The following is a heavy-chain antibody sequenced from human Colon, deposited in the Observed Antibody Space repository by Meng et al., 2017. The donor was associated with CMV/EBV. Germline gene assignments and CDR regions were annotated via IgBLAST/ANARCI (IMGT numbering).Heavy chain of an antibody. Sequence: CQASGYTFTGYYMHWLRQAPGQGLEWMGRINPNSGGTNYAQKFQGRVTMTRDTSISTAYMELSRLTSDDTAVYYCARVPLGATTSLDYWGQGTLVTVSS. D-gene: IGHD1-26*01. CDR3: ARVPLGATTSLDY. J-gene: IGHJ4*02. CDR1: GYTFTGYY. CDR2: INPNSGGT. V-gene: IGHV1-2*06.